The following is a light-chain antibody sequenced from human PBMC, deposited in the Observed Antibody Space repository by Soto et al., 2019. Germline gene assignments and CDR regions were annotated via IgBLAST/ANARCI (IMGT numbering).Light chain of an antibody. CDR2: EVS. V-gene: IGLV2-14*01. Sequence: QSALTQPASVSGSPGQSITISCTGTSSDVGGYNYVSWYQQHPGKAPKLMIYEVSNRPSGVSNRFSGSKSGNTASLTISGLQAEDEADYYGSSYTSSRDVVFGGGTKVNVL. CDR3: SSYTSSRDVV. J-gene: IGLJ2*01. CDR1: SSDVGGYNY.